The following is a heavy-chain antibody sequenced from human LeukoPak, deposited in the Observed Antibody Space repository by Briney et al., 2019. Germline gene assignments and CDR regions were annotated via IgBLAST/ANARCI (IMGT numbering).Heavy chain of an antibody. Sequence: GASVKVSCKASRYTFTSYGISWVRQAPGQGREWMGWISAYNGNTHYAQKLQGRVTITTDTSTSTVYMELRSLRSDDTAVYYCARGSPPRRNYDSRGYYSYYFDYWGQGTLVTVSS. D-gene: IGHD3-22*01. V-gene: IGHV1-18*01. J-gene: IGHJ4*02. CDR2: ISAYNGNT. CDR1: RYTFTSYG. CDR3: ARGSPPRRNYDSRGYYSYYFDY.